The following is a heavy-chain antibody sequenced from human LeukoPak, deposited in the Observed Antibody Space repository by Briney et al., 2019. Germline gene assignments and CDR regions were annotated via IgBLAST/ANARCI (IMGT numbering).Heavy chain of an antibody. J-gene: IGHJ6*03. Sequence: SETLSLTCTVSGDSISSYYWSWIRQPPGKGLEWIGYIYYSGSTNYNPSLKSRVTISVDTSKNQFSLKLSSVTAADTAVYYCARVFKYSSSSTAWYYYMDVWGKGTTVTVSS. CDR3: ARVFKYSSSSTAWYYYMDV. CDR2: IYYSGST. D-gene: IGHD6-6*01. V-gene: IGHV4-59*01. CDR1: GDSISSYY.